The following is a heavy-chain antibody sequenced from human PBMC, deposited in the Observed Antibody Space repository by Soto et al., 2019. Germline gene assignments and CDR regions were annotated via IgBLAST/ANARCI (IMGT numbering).Heavy chain of an antibody. CDR3: ARWGPDYGGNSVEYYFDY. CDR2: ISAYNGNT. D-gene: IGHD4-17*01. J-gene: IGHJ4*02. V-gene: IGHV1-18*01. CDR1: GYTFTSYG. Sequence: QVQLVQSGAEVKKPGASVKVSCKASGYTFTSYGISWVRQAPGQGLEWMGWISAYNGNTNYAQKLQGRVTMTTDTXTXTXHMEVRRLRSDDTAVYYCARWGPDYGGNSVEYYFDYWGQGTLVTVSS.